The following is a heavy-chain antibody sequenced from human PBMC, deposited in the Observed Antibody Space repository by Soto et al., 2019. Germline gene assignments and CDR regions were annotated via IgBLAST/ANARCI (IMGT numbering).Heavy chain of an antibody. CDR2: IYSRGST. V-gene: IGHV3-53*02. CDR3: AREGSGSYRGMDV. J-gene: IGHJ6*02. CDR1: GFTVSSNY. D-gene: IGHD1-26*01. Sequence: EVQLVETGGGLIQPGGSLRLSCAASGFTVSSNYMSWVRQAPGKGLEWVSVIYSRGSTYYADSVKGRFTISRDNSKNTRYLQMNSLRAEDTAVYYCAREGSGSYRGMDVWGQGTTVTVSS.